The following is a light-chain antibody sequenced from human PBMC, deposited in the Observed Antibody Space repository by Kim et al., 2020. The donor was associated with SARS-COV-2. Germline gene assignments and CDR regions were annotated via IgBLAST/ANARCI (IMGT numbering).Light chain of an antibody. CDR1: QSISSW. CDR3: QQYNSMGT. V-gene: IGKV1-5*03. CDR2: KAS. Sequence: ASVGDRVTIPCRTSQSISSWLAWYQQKPGKAPKRLIYKASSLESGVPSRFSGSGSGTEFTLTISSLQPDDFATYYCQQYNSMGTFGQGTKVDIK. J-gene: IGKJ1*01.